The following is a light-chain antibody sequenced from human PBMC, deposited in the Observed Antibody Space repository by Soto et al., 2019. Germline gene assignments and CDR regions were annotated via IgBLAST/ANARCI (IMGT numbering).Light chain of an antibody. J-gene: IGKJ4*01. CDR3: QQSYRLPLT. Sequence: EIMMSQSPATLSVSPGERATLSCRASQSVSSNLAWYQQKPGQAPRLLIYGASSLQSGVPSRFSGSGSGTDFTLTIDSLQPEDFATYFCQQSYRLPLTFGGGTKVDI. CDR2: GAS. CDR1: QSVSSN. V-gene: IGKV3-15*01.